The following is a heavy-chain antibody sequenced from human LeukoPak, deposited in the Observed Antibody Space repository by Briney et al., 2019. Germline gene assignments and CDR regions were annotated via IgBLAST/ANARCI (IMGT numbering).Heavy chain of an antibody. V-gene: IGHV1-18*01. Sequence: SVKVSCKASGYTFTSYGISWVRQAPGQGLEWMGWISAYNGNTNYAQKLQGRVTMTTDTSTSTAYMELRSLRSDDTAVYYCARSTMVRGTNWFDPWGQGTLVTVSS. CDR3: ARSTMVRGTNWFDP. CDR2: ISAYNGNT. D-gene: IGHD3-10*01. CDR1: GYTFTSYG. J-gene: IGHJ5*02.